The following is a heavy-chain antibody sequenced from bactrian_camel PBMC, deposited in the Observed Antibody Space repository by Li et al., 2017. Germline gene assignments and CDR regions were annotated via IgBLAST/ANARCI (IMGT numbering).Heavy chain of an antibody. V-gene: IGHV3S7*01. CDR2: IRFDGGDT. J-gene: IGHJ4*01. Sequence: HVQLVESGGGLVQPGGSLRLSCVASGFTFSTNAMSWVRQAPGKGPDWVTSIRFDGGDTYYGDSVMGRFAISRDNAKNAVYLQMNSLKPEDTAMYYCAAFCSGGYWSFKYWGQGTQVTVS. CDR1: GFTFSTNA. D-gene: IGHD2*01. CDR3: AAFCSGGYWSFKY.